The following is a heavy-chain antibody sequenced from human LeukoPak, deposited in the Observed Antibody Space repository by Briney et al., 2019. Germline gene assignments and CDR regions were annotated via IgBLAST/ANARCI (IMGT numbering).Heavy chain of an antibody. Sequence: ASVKVSCKASGYTFTSYYMHWVRQAPGQGLEWMGIINPSGGSTSYAQKFQGRVTMTRDMSTSTVYMELSSLRSEETAVYYCAAGYGDYFGWFDPWGQGTLVTVSS. D-gene: IGHD4-17*01. V-gene: IGHV1-46*01. CDR2: INPSGGST. CDR3: AAGYGDYFGWFDP. CDR1: GYTFTSYY. J-gene: IGHJ5*02.